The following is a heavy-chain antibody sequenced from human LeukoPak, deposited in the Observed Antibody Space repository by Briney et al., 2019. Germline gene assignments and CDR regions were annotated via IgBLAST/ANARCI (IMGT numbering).Heavy chain of an antibody. CDR1: GFTVSSNY. CDR2: IYSGGST. CDR3: ARSSADWNNFDY. J-gene: IGHJ4*02. Sequence: GGSLRLSCAASGFTVSSNYMSWVRQAPGEGLEWVSVIYSGGSTYYADSVKGRFTISRDNSKNTLYLQMNSLRAEDTAVYYCARSSADWNNFDYWGQGTLVTVSS. D-gene: IGHD1/OR15-1a*01. V-gene: IGHV3-66*01.